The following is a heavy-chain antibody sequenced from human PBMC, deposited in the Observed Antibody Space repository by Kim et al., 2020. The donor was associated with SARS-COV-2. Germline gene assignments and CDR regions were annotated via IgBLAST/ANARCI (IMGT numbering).Heavy chain of an antibody. D-gene: IGHD3-16*01. CDR3: ARDTPGGSSGFDI. Sequence: GGSLRLSCVASGFNFGGFAMIWVRQPPGEGLDWVSAIRAASSDTYYAGSVKGRFTISRDNSKNTLFLQMNNLRVEDAAVYYCARDTPGGSSGFDIWGLGTMVTVSS. CDR2: IRAASSDT. CDR1: GFNFGGFA. J-gene: IGHJ3*02. V-gene: IGHV3-23*01.